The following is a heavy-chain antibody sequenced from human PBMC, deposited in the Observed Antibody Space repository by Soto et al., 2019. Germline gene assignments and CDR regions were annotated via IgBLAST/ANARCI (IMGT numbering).Heavy chain of an antibody. V-gene: IGHV3-30-3*01. Sequence: PGGSLRLSCAASGFTFSSYAMHWVRQAPGKGLEWVAVISYDGSNKYYADSVKGRFTISRDNSKNTLYLQMNSLRAEDTAVYYSARDPGIAVAGSYYYYYYGMDVWGQGTTVTVSS. D-gene: IGHD6-19*01. J-gene: IGHJ6*02. CDR2: ISYDGSNK. CDR1: GFTFSSYA. CDR3: ARDPGIAVAGSYYYYYYGMDV.